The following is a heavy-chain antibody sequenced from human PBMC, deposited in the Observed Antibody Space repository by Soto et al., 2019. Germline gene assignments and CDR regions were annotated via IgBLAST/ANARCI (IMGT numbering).Heavy chain of an antibody. Sequence: PSETLSLTCTVSGGSISSGDYYWSWIRQPPGKGLEWIGYIYYSGSTYYNPSLKSRVTISVDTSKNQFSLKLSSVTAADTAVYYCARDGLLEYSSSSNGMDVWGQGTTVTVSS. CDR2: IYYSGST. V-gene: IGHV4-30-4*01. CDR3: ARDGLLEYSSSSNGMDV. D-gene: IGHD6-6*01. CDR1: GGSISSGDYY. J-gene: IGHJ6*02.